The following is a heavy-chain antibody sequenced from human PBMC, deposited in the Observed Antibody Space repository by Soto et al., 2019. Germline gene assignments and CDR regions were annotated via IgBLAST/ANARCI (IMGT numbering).Heavy chain of an antibody. CDR2: ISHDGNNK. CDR1: GFTFTSSS. Sequence: QVQLVESGGGVVLPGRSLRLSCATSGFTFTSSSMHWVRQAPGKGLEWVAVISHDGNNKYYADSVKGRFTISRDNSKNTLYLKMNSLRAEDTAVYYCARGERLPRGGWFDPWGQGTLVTVSS. V-gene: IGHV3-30-3*01. D-gene: IGHD1-26*01. J-gene: IGHJ5*02. CDR3: ARGERLPRGGWFDP.